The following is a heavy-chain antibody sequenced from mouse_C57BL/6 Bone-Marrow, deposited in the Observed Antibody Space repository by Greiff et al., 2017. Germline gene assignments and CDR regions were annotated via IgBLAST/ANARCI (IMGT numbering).Heavy chain of an antibody. V-gene: IGHV5-4*01. CDR1: GFTFSSYA. J-gene: IGHJ3*01. D-gene: IGHD1-1*01. Sequence: EVKLEESGGGLVKPGGSLKLSCAASGFTFSSYAMSWVRQTPEKRLGWVATISDGGSYTYYPDNVKGRFTISRDNAKNNLYLQMSHLKSEDTAMYYCARDPPSYYYGSSWFAYWGQGTLVTVSA. CDR2: ISDGGSYT. CDR3: ARDPPSYYYGSSWFAY.